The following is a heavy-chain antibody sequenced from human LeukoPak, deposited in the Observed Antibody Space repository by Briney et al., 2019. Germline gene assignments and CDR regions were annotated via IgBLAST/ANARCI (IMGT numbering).Heavy chain of an antibody. Sequence: AASVKVSCKASGYTFTGYYIHWVRQAPGQGLEWMGWINPNSGGTNHAQKFQGRVTMTRDTSISTAYMELSRLRSDDTAVYYCAREGRGWAFDIWGQGTMVTVSS. D-gene: IGHD2-15*01. J-gene: IGHJ3*02. CDR2: INPNSGGT. CDR3: AREGRGWAFDI. CDR1: GYTFTGYY. V-gene: IGHV1-2*02.